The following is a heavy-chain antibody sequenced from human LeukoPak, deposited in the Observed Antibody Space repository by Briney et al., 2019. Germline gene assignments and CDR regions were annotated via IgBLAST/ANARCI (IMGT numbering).Heavy chain of an antibody. Sequence: SQTLSLTCAVSGGSISSGGYSWSWIRQPPGKGLEWIGYNYHSGSAYYNPSLKSRVTISVDRSKNQFSLKLSSVTAADTAVYYCARRGGSADAFDIWGQGTMVTVSS. CDR2: NYHSGSA. V-gene: IGHV4-30-2*01. D-gene: IGHD3-10*01. CDR3: ARRGGSADAFDI. J-gene: IGHJ3*02. CDR1: GGSISSGGYS.